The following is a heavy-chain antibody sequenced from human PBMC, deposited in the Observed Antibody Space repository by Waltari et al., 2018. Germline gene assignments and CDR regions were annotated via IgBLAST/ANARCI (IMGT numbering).Heavy chain of an antibody. CDR1: GFTVSSNY. V-gene: IGHV3-66*03. CDR3: AKDLSGSYAAYFDH. D-gene: IGHD1-26*01. CDR2: MYSGGTK. Sequence: EVQLVESGGGLIQPGGSLRLSCAASGFTVSSNYMSWVRQAPGKGLEWVSVMYSGGTKDYADSVKGRFTISRDNSKNTLYLQMDSLRDEDTAVYYCAKDLSGSYAAYFDHWGQGTLVTVSS. J-gene: IGHJ4*02.